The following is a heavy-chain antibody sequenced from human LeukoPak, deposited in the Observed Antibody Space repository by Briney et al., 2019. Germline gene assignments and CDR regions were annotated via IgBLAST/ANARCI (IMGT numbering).Heavy chain of an antibody. CDR2: INHSGST. V-gene: IGHV4-34*01. Sequence: PSETLSLTCAVYGGSFSGYYWSWIRQPPGKGLEWIGEINHSGSTNYNPSLKSRVTISVDTSKNQFSLKLSSVTAADTAMYYCARDPHAGMDVWGQGTTVTVS. CDR3: ARDPHAGMDV. J-gene: IGHJ6*02. CDR1: GGSFSGYY.